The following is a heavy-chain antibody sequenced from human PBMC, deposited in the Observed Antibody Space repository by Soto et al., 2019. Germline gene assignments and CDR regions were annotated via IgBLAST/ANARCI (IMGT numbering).Heavy chain of an antibody. CDR2: INPNSGGT. Sequence: ASVKVSCKASGYTFTGYYMHWVRQAPGQGLEWMGWINPNSGGTNYAQKFQGWVTMTRDTSISTAYMELSRLRSDDTAVYYCAREPGTTGTTTDGGGYYYYGMDVWGQGTTVTVSS. CDR3: AREPGTTGTTTDGGGYYYYGMDV. CDR1: GYTFTGYY. J-gene: IGHJ6*02. D-gene: IGHD1-1*01. V-gene: IGHV1-2*04.